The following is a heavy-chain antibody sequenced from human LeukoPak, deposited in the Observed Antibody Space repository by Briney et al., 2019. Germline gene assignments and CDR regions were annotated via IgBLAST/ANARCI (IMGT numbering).Heavy chain of an antibody. CDR3: AKDQYDFWSGYSTGDY. J-gene: IGHJ4*02. V-gene: IGHV3-23*01. D-gene: IGHD3-3*01. CDR2: IRGSGGST. Sequence: GGSLRLSRAASGFTFSSYAMSWVRQAPGKGLEWVSAIRGSGGSTYYADSVKGRFTISRDNSKNTLYLQMNSLRAEDTAVYYCAKDQYDFWSGYSTGDYWGQGTLVTVSS. CDR1: GFTFSSYA.